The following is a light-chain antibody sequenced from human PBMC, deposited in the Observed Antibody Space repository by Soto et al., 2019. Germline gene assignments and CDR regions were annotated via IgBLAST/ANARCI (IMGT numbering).Light chain of an antibody. Sequence: LVLTQSPSASASLGASVRLTCTLSSGHSSYAIAWHQQQPEKGPRYLMKINSDGSHRKGDGIPDRFSGSSSGAERYLTISSLQSEDEADYYCQTWGTGPWVFGGGTKVTVL. CDR1: SGHSSYA. V-gene: IGLV4-69*01. J-gene: IGLJ3*02. CDR3: QTWGTGPWV. CDR2: INSDGSH.